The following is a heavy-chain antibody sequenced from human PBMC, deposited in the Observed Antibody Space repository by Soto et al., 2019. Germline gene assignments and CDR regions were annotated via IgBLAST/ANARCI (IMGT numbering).Heavy chain of an antibody. CDR3: ARVLIRPGDDYYYYYGMDV. Sequence: PSETLSLTCTVSGGSISSGGYYWSWIRQHPGKGLEWIGYIYYSGSTYYNPSLKSRVTISVDTSKNQFSLKLSSVTAADTAVYYCARVLIRPGDDYYYYYGMDVWGQGTTVTVSS. D-gene: IGHD3-10*01. CDR1: GGSISSGGYY. V-gene: IGHV4-31*02. CDR2: IYYSGST. J-gene: IGHJ6*02.